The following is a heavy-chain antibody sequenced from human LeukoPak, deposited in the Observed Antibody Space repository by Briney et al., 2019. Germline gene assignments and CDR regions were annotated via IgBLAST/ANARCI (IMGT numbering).Heavy chain of an antibody. V-gene: IGHV4-61*02. Sequence: SETLSLTCTVSGGSISSGSYYWSWIRQPAGKGLEWIGRIYTSGSTNYNPSLKSRVTISVDTSKNQFSLKLSSVTAADTAVYYCARDDSNSSMFDYWGQGTLVTVSS. CDR3: ARDDSNSSMFDY. D-gene: IGHD6-6*01. J-gene: IGHJ4*02. CDR1: GGSISSGSYY. CDR2: IYTSGST.